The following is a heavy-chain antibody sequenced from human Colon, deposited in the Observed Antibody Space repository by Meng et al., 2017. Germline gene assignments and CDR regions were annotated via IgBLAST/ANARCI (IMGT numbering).Heavy chain of an antibody. J-gene: IGHJ4*02. CDR2: IYYSGIT. CDR1: GGSFSGYY. V-gene: IGHV4-34*01. D-gene: IGHD3-10*01. CDR3: ARTFYYGSGSYAPYYFDH. Sequence: QVQLQQWGAGLLKPSETLSLTCAVYGGSFSGYYWSWIRQPPGKGLEWLGSIYYSGITYYNPSLKSRVTISVDTSENQFSLKLTSVTAADTAVYYCARTFYYGSGSYAPYYFDHWGQGTLVTVSS.